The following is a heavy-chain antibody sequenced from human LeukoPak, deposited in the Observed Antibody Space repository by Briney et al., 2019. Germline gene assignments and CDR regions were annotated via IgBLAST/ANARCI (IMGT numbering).Heavy chain of an antibody. CDR3: ARVEQLGYYFDY. J-gene: IGHJ4*02. V-gene: IGHV3-21*04. CDR1: GFTLSSYG. Sequence: PGGSLRLSCAASGFTLSSYGMSWVRQAPGKGLEWVSSISGSSSYIYYADSVKGRFTISRDNAKNSLYLQMNSLRAEDTAVYYCARVEQLGYYFDYWGQGTLVTVSS. D-gene: IGHD6-6*01. CDR2: ISGSSSYI.